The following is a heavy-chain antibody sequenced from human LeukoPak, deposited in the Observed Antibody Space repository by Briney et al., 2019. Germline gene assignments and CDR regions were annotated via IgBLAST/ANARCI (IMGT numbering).Heavy chain of an antibody. J-gene: IGHJ6*03. CDR3: AKSYYTSGVGYYYTEV. V-gene: IGHV3-30*04. D-gene: IGHD3-10*01. CDR2: IPSDENNK. CDR1: GFTFSSYA. Sequence: PGGSLRLSCAASGFTFSSYAMYWVRQAPGKGLEWVAIIPSDENNKYYVDSVKGRFTISRDNSKNTLYLQMNSLRPEDTAIYYCAKSYYTSGVGYYYTEVWGKGTTVTISS.